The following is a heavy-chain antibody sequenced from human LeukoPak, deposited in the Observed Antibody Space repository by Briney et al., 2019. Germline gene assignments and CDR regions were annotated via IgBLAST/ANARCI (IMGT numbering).Heavy chain of an antibody. CDR3: ARGPGWNYFDY. V-gene: IGHV3-23*01. J-gene: IGHJ4*02. CDR2: ISGSGDNT. Sequence: GGSLRLSCAASEFTFSNFAMSWVRQAPGKGLEWVSTISGSGDNTYYADSVKGRFTISRDNSKNTLYFQMNSLRAEDTAVYYCARGPGWNYFDYWGQGTLVTVSS. D-gene: IGHD6-19*01. CDR1: EFTFSNFA.